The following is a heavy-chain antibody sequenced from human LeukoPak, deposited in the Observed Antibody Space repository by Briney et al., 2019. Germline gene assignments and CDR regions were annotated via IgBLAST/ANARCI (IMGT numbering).Heavy chain of an antibody. CDR3: ARVVDTTMRRHFDL. CDR2: IYNSGST. CDR1: GGSVSSGGYY. D-gene: IGHD5-18*01. J-gene: IGHJ2*01. V-gene: IGHV4-31*03. Sequence: SQTLSLTCTVSGGSVSSGGYYWSWIRQYPGKGLEWIGWIGYIYNSGSTYYNPSLESRVTISIDTSRNQFSLTLRSVTAADTAVYYCARVVDTTMRRHFDLWGRGTLVTVSS.